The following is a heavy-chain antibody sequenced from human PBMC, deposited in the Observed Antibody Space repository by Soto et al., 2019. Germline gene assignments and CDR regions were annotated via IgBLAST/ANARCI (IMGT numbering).Heavy chain of an antibody. D-gene: IGHD3-22*01. Sequence: PGGSLRLSYAASGFTFSSYAMHWVRQAPGKGLEWVAVISYDGSNKYYADSVKGRFTISRDNSKNTLYLQMNSLRAEDTAVYYCARDQMEYYDPMPHDWGQGTLVTVSS. CDR1: GFTFSSYA. V-gene: IGHV3-30-3*01. CDR3: ARDQMEYYDPMPHD. J-gene: IGHJ4*02. CDR2: ISYDGSNK.